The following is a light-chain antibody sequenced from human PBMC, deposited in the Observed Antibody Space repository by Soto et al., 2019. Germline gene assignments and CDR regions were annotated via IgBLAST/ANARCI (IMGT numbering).Light chain of an antibody. Sequence: PRSPATLTVSPGERATISCRASQSVSSSYLAWYQQKPGQAPRLLIYGASRRATGIPDRFRGSGSGSDFSLTISRLEPEDFAVYYCQQYGTLGPRTKVDI. V-gene: IGKV3-20*01. CDR3: QQYGT. CDR2: GAS. CDR1: QSVSSSY. J-gene: IGKJ1*01.